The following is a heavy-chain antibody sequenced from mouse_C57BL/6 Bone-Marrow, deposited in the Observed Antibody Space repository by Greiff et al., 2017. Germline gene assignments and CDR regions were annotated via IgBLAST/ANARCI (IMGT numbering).Heavy chain of an antibody. V-gene: IGHV5-4*01. Sequence: EVQRVESGGGLVKPGGSLKLSCAASGFTFSSYAMSWVRQTPEKRLEWVATISDGGSYTYYPDNVKGRFTISRDNAKNNLYLQMSHLKSEDTAMYYCARGDYDGGDYAMDYWGQGTSVTVSS. J-gene: IGHJ4*01. CDR1: GFTFSSYA. D-gene: IGHD2-4*01. CDR3: ARGDYDGGDYAMDY. CDR2: ISDGGSYT.